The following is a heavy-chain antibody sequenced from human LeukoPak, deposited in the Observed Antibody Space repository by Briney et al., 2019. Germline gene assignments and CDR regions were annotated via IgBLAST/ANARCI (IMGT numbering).Heavy chain of an antibody. J-gene: IGHJ4*02. CDR1: GGSIRSGGYY. CDR2: THYSGNT. Sequence: PSETLSLTCTVSGGSIRSGGYYWSWIRQHPGKGPEWIGFTHYSGNTFYNPSLKSRVTISADTSKNQFSLKLSSATAADMAVYYCARTIAAAQYYFDHWGQGTLVTVSS. D-gene: IGHD6-25*01. CDR3: ARTIAAAQYYFDH. V-gene: IGHV4-31*03.